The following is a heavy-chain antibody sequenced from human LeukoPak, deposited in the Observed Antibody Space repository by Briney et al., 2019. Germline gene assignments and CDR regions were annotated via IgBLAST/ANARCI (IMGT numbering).Heavy chain of an antibody. Sequence: SETLSLTCTVSGGSISSYYWSWIRQPPGKGLEGIGYIYYCGSTNYNPSLKSRVTISVDTSKNPFSLKLSSVTAADTAVYYCARGVEMATIGPHFDYWGQGTLVTVSS. CDR1: GGSISSYY. J-gene: IGHJ4*02. D-gene: IGHD5-24*01. CDR2: IYYCGST. V-gene: IGHV4-59*01. CDR3: ARGVEMATIGPHFDY.